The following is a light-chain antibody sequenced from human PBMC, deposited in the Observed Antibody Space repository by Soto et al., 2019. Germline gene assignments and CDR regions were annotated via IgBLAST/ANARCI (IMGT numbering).Light chain of an antibody. J-gene: IGKJ1*01. V-gene: IGKV1-39*01. Sequence: DIQMTQSPSSLSASIGDRVTITCRASQNIDNDLNWYQQKAGKAPKLLIYDASSLQSGVPSRFSGRGSGTDFTLTISSLQPEDFATYYCQQSYITPRTFGPGTKVDIK. CDR1: QNIDND. CDR2: DAS. CDR3: QQSYITPRT.